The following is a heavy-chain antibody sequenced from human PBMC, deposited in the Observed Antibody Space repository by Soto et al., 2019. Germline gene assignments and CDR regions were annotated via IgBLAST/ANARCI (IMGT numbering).Heavy chain of an antibody. J-gene: IGHJ3*01. Sequence: QVQLVESGGGVVQPGRSLRLSCAGSGFGFSNYAMHWVRQAPGKGLEWVALILYDETNQYYADSVKGRFTISRDNSKNTLYLQMNSLRTEDTAVYYCAKRRVSASGTLGALDFWGQGTMVTVSS. CDR1: GFGFSNYA. CDR2: ILYDETNQ. CDR3: AKRRVSASGTLGALDF. D-gene: IGHD6-13*01. V-gene: IGHV3-30*18.